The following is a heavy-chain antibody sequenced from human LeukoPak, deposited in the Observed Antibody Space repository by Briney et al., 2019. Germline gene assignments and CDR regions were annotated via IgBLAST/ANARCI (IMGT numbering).Heavy chain of an antibody. CDR2: ISKTGST. CDR3: AKGNLRGPPPNIDF. D-gene: IGHD5/OR15-5a*01. V-gene: IGHV3-23*01. Sequence: GGSLRLSCAASGFTFSSYAMSWVRQAPGKGLEWVSAISKTGSTYYADSVKARFTISRDNSKNTLYLQMNSLSAEDTAVYYCAKGNLRGPPPNIDFWGQGTLVTVSS. CDR1: GFTFSSYA. J-gene: IGHJ4*02.